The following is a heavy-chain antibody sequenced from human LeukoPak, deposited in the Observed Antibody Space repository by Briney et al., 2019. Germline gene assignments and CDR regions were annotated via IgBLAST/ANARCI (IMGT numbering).Heavy chain of an antibody. Sequence: GGSLRLSCAASGLTLSSNYMSWVRQARGKGLEWVSVIYSGGSTYYADSVKGRFTISRDNSKNTLYLQTNSLRAEDTAVYYCARDSSPITGTLWFDPWGQGTLVTVSS. V-gene: IGHV3-66*02. CDR1: GLTLSSNY. D-gene: IGHD1/OR15-1a*01. CDR2: IYSGGST. CDR3: ARDSSPITGTLWFDP. J-gene: IGHJ5*02.